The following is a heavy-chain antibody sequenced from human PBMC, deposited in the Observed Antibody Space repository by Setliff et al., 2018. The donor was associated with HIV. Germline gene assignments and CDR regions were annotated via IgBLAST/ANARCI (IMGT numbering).Heavy chain of an antibody. CDR1: GYNFSSNG. J-gene: IGHJ4*02. V-gene: IGHV1-18*01. CDR3: ARDLGIVIPFDY. CDR2: ISSYNGNT. D-gene: IGHD3-16*01. Sequence: ASVKVSCKASGYNFSSNGISWVRQAPGQGLEWMGWISSYNGNTKYAQKVQDRVTMTKDTSTSTAYMELRSLRSDDTAVYYCARDLGIVIPFDYWGQGTLVTVSS.